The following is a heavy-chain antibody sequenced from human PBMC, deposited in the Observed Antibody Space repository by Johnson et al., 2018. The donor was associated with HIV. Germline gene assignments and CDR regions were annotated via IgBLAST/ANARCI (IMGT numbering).Heavy chain of an antibody. J-gene: IGHJ3*02. Sequence: QVQLVESGGGVVQPGRSLRLSCAASGFTFSTYAMHWVRQAPGKGLEWVAVISYIGSSGSAVYYADSVKGRFTISRDNAKNSLYLQMNSLRAEDTAVYYCARERAQQLGSKEHDAFDIWGQGTMVTVSS. CDR2: ISYIGSSGSAV. CDR3: ARERAQQLGSKEHDAFDI. V-gene: IGHV3-30*04. CDR1: GFTFSTYA. D-gene: IGHD6-13*01.